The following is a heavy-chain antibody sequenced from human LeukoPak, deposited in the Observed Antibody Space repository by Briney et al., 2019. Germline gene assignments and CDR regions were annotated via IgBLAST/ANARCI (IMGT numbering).Heavy chain of an antibody. CDR3: ARDSGGSDSSSWYARYYYYYMDV. CDR1: GGSISSYY. V-gene: IGHV4-59*01. D-gene: IGHD6-13*01. CDR2: IYYSGST. J-gene: IGHJ6*03. Sequence: SGTLSLTCTVSGGSISSYYWSWIRQPPGKGLEWIGYIYYSGSTNYNPSLKSRVTISVDTSKNQFSLKLSSVTAADTAVCYCARDSGGSDSSSWYARYYYYYMDVWGKGTTVTVSS.